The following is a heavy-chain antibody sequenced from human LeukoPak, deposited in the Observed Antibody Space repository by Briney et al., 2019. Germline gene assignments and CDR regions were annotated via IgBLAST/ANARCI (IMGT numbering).Heavy chain of an antibody. D-gene: IGHD3-22*01. CDR2: IIPILGIA. Sequence: GASVKVSCKASGGTFSSYTISWVRQAPGQGLEWVGRIIPILGIANYAQKFQGRVTITADKSTSTAYMELSSLRSEDTAVYYCARDWGYDSSGYNRRKYNWFDPWGQGTLVTVSS. V-gene: IGHV1-69*04. J-gene: IGHJ5*02. CDR1: GGTFSSYT. CDR3: ARDWGYDSSGYNRRKYNWFDP.